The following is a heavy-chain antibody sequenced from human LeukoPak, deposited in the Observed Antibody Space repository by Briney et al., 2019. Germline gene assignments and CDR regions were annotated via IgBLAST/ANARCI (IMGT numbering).Heavy chain of an antibody. V-gene: IGHV3-66*01. J-gene: IGHJ6*02. D-gene: IGHD5-18*01. CDR3: AREDTTMVTGSYYFHMDV. CDR1: AFTVSSNC. Sequence: PGGSLRLSCAASAFTVSSNCMIWVRQPPGKGLEWVSVIYSGGRTYYADSVKGRFTISRDNSKNTLYLQMNSLRAEDTAVYYCAREDTTMVTGSYYFHMDVWGQGTTVTVSS. CDR2: IYSGGRT.